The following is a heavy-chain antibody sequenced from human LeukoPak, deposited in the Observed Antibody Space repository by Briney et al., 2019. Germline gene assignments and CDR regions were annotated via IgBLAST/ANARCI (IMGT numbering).Heavy chain of an antibody. D-gene: IGHD1-1*01. CDR2: IIPIYGTT. CDR1: GGTFSSDV. Sequence: ASVKASCKASGGTFSSDVIGWVRQAPGQGLEWVGGIIPIYGTTNYAQKLQGRVTITADVSTRTTYMELSSLRSEDTAVYYCARDGFSDVLVANDPLLLKHMDVWGKGTTVTVSS. J-gene: IGHJ6*03. V-gene: IGHV1-69*13. CDR3: ARDGFSDVLVANDPLLLKHMDV.